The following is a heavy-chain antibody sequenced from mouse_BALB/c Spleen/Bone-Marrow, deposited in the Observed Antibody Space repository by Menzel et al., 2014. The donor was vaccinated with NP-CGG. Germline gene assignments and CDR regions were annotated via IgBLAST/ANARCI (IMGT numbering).Heavy chain of an antibody. CDR1: GFTFSDYY. CDR2: ISNGGGST. V-gene: IGHV5-12*02. Sequence: EVQGVESGGGLVQPGGSLKLPCATSGFTFSDYYMYWVRQTPEKRLEWVAYISNGGGSTYYPDTVKGRFTISRDNAKNTLYLQMSRLKSEDTAMYYCARHDGYRTWFAYWGQGTLVTVSA. J-gene: IGHJ3*01. D-gene: IGHD2-3*01. CDR3: ARHDGYRTWFAY.